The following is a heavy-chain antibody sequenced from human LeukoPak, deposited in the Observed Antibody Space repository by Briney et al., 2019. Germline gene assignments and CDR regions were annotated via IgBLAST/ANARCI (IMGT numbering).Heavy chain of an antibody. Sequence: GGSLRLSCAASGFTFSSYGMRWVRQAPGKGLEWVAVISYDGSNKYYADSVKGRFTISRDNSKNTLYLQMNSLRAEDTAVYYCAKDNWYYYDSSGYYLDYWGQGTLVTVSS. V-gene: IGHV3-30*18. CDR1: GFTFSSYG. CDR2: ISYDGSNK. J-gene: IGHJ4*02. D-gene: IGHD3-22*01. CDR3: AKDNWYYYDSSGYYLDY.